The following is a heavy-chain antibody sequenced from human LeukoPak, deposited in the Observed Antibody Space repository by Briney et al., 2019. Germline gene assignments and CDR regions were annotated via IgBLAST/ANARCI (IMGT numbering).Heavy chain of an antibody. CDR3: ARRIVSSSSGFDY. J-gene: IGHJ4*02. Sequence: SETLSLTCAVSGYSISSGYHWGWIRQSPGKGLEWIGFMYHSGSTYYDPSLKSRVIISVDTSKNQFSLKLSSVTAADTAVYYCARRIVSSSSGFDYWGQGTLVTVSS. CDR2: MYHSGST. CDR1: GYSISSGYH. V-gene: IGHV4-38-2*01. D-gene: IGHD6-6*01.